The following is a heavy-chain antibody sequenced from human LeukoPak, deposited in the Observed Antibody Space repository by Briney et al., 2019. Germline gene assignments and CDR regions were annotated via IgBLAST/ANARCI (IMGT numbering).Heavy chain of an antibody. J-gene: IGHJ4*02. D-gene: IGHD3-10*01. Sequence: GGSLGLSCAASGFTFDDYSMNWVRQAPGKGLEWVSFISSSSGYIFYADSMKGRFTISRDNSKDTLYPQMNSLRAEDTAVYYCARSREHGSGSYDSYYCDYWGQGTLVTVSS. CDR2: ISSSSGYI. CDR1: GFTFDDYS. V-gene: IGHV3-21*01. CDR3: ARSREHGSGSYDSYYCDY.